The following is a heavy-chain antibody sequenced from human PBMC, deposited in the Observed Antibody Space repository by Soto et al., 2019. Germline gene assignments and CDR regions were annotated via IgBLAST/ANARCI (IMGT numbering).Heavy chain of an antibody. V-gene: IGHV3-23*01. D-gene: IGHD3-22*01. CDR3: AKKEGVVVVITPFDY. Sequence: GGSLRLSCAASGFTFSSYAMSWVRQAPGKGLEWVSAISGSGGSTYYADSVKGRFTISRDNSKNTLYLQMNSLRAEDTAVYYCAKKEGVVVVITPFDYWGQGTLVTVSS. J-gene: IGHJ4*02. CDR2: ISGSGGST. CDR1: GFTFSSYA.